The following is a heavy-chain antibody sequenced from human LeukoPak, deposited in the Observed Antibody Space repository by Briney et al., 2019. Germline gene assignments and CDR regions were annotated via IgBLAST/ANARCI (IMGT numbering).Heavy chain of an antibody. Sequence: GGSLRLSCAASGFTFSSYWMSWVRQAPGKGLEWVSAISGSGGSTYYADSVKGRFTISRDNSKNTLYLQMNSLRAEDTAVYYCAKPTGGRCSTSCFDYWGQGTLVTVSS. J-gene: IGHJ4*02. CDR1: GFTFSSYW. V-gene: IGHV3-23*01. CDR2: ISGSGGST. CDR3: AKPTGGRCSTSCFDY. D-gene: IGHD2-2*01.